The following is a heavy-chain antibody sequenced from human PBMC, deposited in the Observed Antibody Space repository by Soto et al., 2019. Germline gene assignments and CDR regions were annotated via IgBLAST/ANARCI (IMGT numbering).Heavy chain of an antibody. CDR3: GRHPISYSDVLTGQIVYPGFNCIDP. V-gene: IGHV4-4*02. J-gene: IGHJ5*02. Sequence: PSETLPLTCAVSGDSISSTFWWTWVRQPPRKELEWIGEVYHSGSTRYNPSLKSRVTISVDTSKSQFSLRLSSVTAADTAIYYCGRHPISYSDVLTGQIVYPGFNCIDPWCQGSLVT. D-gene: IGHD3-9*01. CDR1: GDSISSTFW. CDR2: VYHSGST.